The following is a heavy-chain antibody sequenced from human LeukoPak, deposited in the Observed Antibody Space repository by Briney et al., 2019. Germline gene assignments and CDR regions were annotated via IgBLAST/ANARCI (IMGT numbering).Heavy chain of an antibody. D-gene: IGHD3-22*01. CDR1: GFTFTSYY. J-gene: IGHJ4*02. CDR2: INPSGGST. V-gene: IGHV1-46*01. Sequence: PGGSLRLSCAASGFTFTSYYMHWVRQAPGQGLEWMGIINPSGGSTSYAQKFQGRVTMTRDTSTSTVYMELSSLRSEDTAVYYCARLGNYEDSGYWGQGTLVTVSS. CDR3: ARLGNYEDSGY.